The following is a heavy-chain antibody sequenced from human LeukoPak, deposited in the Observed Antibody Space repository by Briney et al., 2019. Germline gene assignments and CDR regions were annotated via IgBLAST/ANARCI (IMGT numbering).Heavy chain of an antibody. J-gene: IGHJ4*02. D-gene: IGHD5-12*01. CDR2: IIPIFGTA. V-gene: IGHV1-69*13. Sequence: SVKASCKASGGTFSSYTINWVRQAPGQGLEWMGGIIPIFGTANYAQKFQGRVTITADESTSTAYVELSSQRSEDTAVYYCARENGYDRDRELTLWGQGTLVTVSS. CDR3: ARENGYDRDRELTL. CDR1: GGTFSSYT.